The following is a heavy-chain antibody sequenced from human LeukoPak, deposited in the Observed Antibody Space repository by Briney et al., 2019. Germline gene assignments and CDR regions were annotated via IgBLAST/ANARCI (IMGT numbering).Heavy chain of an antibody. D-gene: IGHD3-10*01. CDR2: ISSSGSTI. Sequence: GGSLRLSCAASGFTFSDYYMSWIRQAPGKGLEWVSYISSSGSTIYYADSVKGRFTISRDNSKNTLYLQMNSLRAEDTAVYYCAKVPLDYYGSGSYSNFDYWGQGTLVTVSS. J-gene: IGHJ4*02. V-gene: IGHV3-11*01. CDR1: GFTFSDYY. CDR3: AKVPLDYYGSGSYSNFDY.